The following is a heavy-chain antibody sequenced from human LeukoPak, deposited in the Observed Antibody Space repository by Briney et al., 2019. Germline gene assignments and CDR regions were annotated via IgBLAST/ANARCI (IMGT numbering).Heavy chain of an antibody. V-gene: IGHV4-61*02. CDR1: GGSISSGRYF. CDR2: IYTSGST. Sequence: SETLSLTCAVSGGSISSGRYFWSWIRQPAGKGLEWIGRIYTSGSTNYNPSLGSRVTISVDTSKNQFSLKLSSVTAADTAVYYCARESPLTYYDIFHRERYFDYWGQGTLVTVSS. CDR3: ARESPLTYYDIFHRERYFDY. D-gene: IGHD3-9*01. J-gene: IGHJ4*02.